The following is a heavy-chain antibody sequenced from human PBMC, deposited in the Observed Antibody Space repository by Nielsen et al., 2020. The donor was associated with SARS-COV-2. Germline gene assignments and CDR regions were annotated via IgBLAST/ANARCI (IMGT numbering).Heavy chain of an antibody. J-gene: IGHJ3*02. D-gene: IGHD5-24*01. CDR1: GSNFDDYA. CDR2: ISWHSYSI. Sequence: GGSLRLSCAPSGSNFDDYAMHWFRQAPGKGLEWFPSISWHSYSIAYADSLKARFTISRDNAKNSLFLQMNSLRADDTALYYCVRRENDAFDIWGQGTMVTVSS. V-gene: IGHV3-9*01. CDR3: VRRENDAFDI.